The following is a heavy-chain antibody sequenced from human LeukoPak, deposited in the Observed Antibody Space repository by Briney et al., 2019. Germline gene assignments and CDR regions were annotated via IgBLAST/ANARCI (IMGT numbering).Heavy chain of an antibody. CDR2: ISWNSGSI. J-gene: IGHJ4*02. CDR1: GFTFDDYA. D-gene: IGHD2-15*01. CDR3: AKDRGGGLYYFDY. V-gene: IGHV3-9*01. Sequence: SLRLSCAASGFTFDDYAMHWVRQAPGKGLEGVSGISWNSGSIGYADSVKGRFTISRDNAKNSLYLQMNSLRAEDTALYYCAKDRGGGLYYFDYWGQGTLVTVSS.